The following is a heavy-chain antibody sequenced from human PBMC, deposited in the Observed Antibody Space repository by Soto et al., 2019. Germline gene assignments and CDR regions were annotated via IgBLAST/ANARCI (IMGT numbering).Heavy chain of an antibody. Sequence: GGSLRLSCAASGFTFDDYAMHWVRQAPGKGLEWVSGISWNSGIIGYADSLKGRFTISRDNAKNSLYLQMNSLRAEDTALYYCAKEDPSTQTFDYWGQGTLVTV. CDR3: AKEDPSTQTFDY. CDR2: ISWNSGII. V-gene: IGHV3-9*01. CDR1: GFTFDDYA. J-gene: IGHJ4*02.